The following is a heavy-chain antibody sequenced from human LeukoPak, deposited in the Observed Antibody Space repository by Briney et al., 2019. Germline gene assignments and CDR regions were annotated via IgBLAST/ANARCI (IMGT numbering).Heavy chain of an antibody. V-gene: IGHV4-61*02. CDR3: AAARHYYYYMDV. Sequence: SQTLSLTCTVSGGSISSGNYYWSWIRQPAGKGLEWIGRIYTSGSTNYNPSLKSRVTISIDTSKNQFSLKLSSVTAADTAVYYCAAARHYYYYMDVWGKGTTVTVSS. J-gene: IGHJ6*03. CDR1: GGSISSGNYY. CDR2: IYTSGST. D-gene: IGHD6-6*01.